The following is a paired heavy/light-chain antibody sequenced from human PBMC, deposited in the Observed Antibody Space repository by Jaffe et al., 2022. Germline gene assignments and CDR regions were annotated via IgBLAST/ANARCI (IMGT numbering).Heavy chain of an antibody. D-gene: IGHD2-15*01. CDR2: ISWNSGSI. V-gene: IGHV3-9*01. CDR3: AKDTEMNRYCSGGSCYSGILDY. CDR1: GFTFDDYA. J-gene: IGHJ4*02. Sequence: EVQLVESGGGLVQPGRSLRLSCAASGFTFDDYAMHWVRQAPGKGLEWVSGISWNSGSIGYADSVKGRFTISRDNAKNSLYLQMNSLRAEDTALYYCAKDTEMNRYCSGGSCYSGILDYWGQGTLVTVSS.
Light chain of an antibody. CDR2: AAS. CDR1: QSISSY. V-gene: IGKV1-39*01. Sequence: DIQMTQSPSSLSASVGDRVTITCRASQSISSYLNWYQQKPGKAPKLLIYAASSLQSGVPSRFSGSGSGTDFTLTISSLQPEDFATYYCQQSYSTPPLTFGQGTRLEIK. CDR3: QQSYSTPPLT. J-gene: IGKJ5*01.